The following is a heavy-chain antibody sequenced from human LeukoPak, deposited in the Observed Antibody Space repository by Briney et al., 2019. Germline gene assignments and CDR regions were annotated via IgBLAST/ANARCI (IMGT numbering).Heavy chain of an antibody. J-gene: IGHJ4*02. CDR3: ARDFWSGYSYFDY. CDR1: GYSISSGYY. CDR2: IYHSGST. D-gene: IGHD3-3*01. V-gene: IGHV4-38-2*02. Sequence: SETLSLTCTVSGYSISSGYYWGWVRQPPGKGLEWIGSIYHSGSTYYNPSLKSRVTISVDTSKNQFSLKLSSVTAADTAVYCCARDFWSGYSYFDYWGQGTLVTVSS.